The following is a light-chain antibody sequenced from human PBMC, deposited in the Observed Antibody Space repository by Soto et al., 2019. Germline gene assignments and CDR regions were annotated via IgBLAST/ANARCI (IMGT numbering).Light chain of an antibody. CDR2: GAS. CDR3: QQYNNWPPWT. J-gene: IGKJ1*01. Sequence: EIVMTQSPATLSVSPGERATLSCRASQSVSSNLAWYQQKPGQAPRLPIYGASTRATGIPARFSGSGSGTEFPLSISSLQSEDFAVYYCQQYNNWPPWTFGQGTKVEIK. CDR1: QSVSSN. V-gene: IGKV3-15*01.